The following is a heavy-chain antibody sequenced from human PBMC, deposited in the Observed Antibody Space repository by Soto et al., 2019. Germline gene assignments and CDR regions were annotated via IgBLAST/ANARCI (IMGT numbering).Heavy chain of an antibody. CDR3: AHRPSPKQLTGTYFDY. CDR1: GFSLSTSGVG. CDR2: IYWDDDK. J-gene: IGHJ4*02. Sequence: GSGPTLVNPTQTLTLNCTFSGFSLSTSGVGVGWIRQPPGKALEWLALIYWDDDKRYSPSLKSRLTITKDTSKNQVVLTMTNMDPVDTATYYCAHRPSPKQLTGTYFDYWGQGTLVTVSS. V-gene: IGHV2-5*02. D-gene: IGHD1-7*01.